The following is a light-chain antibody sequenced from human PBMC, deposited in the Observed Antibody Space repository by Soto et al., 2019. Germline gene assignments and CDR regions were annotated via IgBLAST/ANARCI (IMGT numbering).Light chain of an antibody. CDR3: ETWGSNTWV. Sequence: QPVLTQSSSASASVGSSVRLTCTLSSGHSSYIIAWHQQQPGKAPRYLMTLEGSGSYNKGSGVPDRFSGSSSGADRYLTISTLQSEDEADYYCETWGSNTWVFGGGTKLTVL. J-gene: IGLJ3*02. CDR1: SGHSSYI. CDR2: LEGSGSY. V-gene: IGLV4-60*03.